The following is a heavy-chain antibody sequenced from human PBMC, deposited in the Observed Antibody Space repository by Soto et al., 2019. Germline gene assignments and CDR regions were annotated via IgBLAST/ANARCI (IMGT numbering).Heavy chain of an antibody. V-gene: IGHV4-30-4*01. J-gene: IGHJ4*02. CDR3: ARVGGFGATTIDS. Sequence: QVQLQESGPGLVKPSQTLSLTCTFSGGSISSGDYYWSWIRQPPGKVLEWIGYIYYSGSTYYNPSLKSRVTISVATSKNQFSLKLSSVTAADTAVYYCARVGGFGATTIDSWVQGTLVTVSS. CDR2: IYYSGST. D-gene: IGHD3-10*01. CDR1: GGSISSGDYY.